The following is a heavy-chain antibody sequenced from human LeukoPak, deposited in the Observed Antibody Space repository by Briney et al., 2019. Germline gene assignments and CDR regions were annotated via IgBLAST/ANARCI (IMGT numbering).Heavy chain of an antibody. V-gene: IGHV3-23*01. J-gene: IGHJ5*02. CDR2: ISGSGDAI. CDR1: GFSFTTYA. D-gene: IGHD1-26*01. Sequence: GGSLRLSCAASGFSFTTYAMSWVRQAPGKGLEWVSTISGSGDAIYYADSIKGRFIISRDNSENTLSLQMSSLRAEDTAIYYCAKGRGIPDPWGQGTLVTVSS. CDR3: AKGRGIPDP.